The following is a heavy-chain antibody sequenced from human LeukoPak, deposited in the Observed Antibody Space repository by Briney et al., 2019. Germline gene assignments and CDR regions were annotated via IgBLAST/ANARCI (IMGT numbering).Heavy chain of an antibody. CDR2: IYHSGST. V-gene: IGHV4-61*01. J-gene: IGHJ4*02. CDR1: GGSVSSGSYY. CDR3: AVATYGRRFDY. Sequence: SETLSLTCTVSGGSVSSGSYYWSWIRQPPGKGLEWIGYIYHSGSTNNNPSLKSRVTISVDTSKNQFSLKLNSVTAADTAVYYCAVATYGRRFDYWGQGTLVTVSS. D-gene: IGHD3-10*01.